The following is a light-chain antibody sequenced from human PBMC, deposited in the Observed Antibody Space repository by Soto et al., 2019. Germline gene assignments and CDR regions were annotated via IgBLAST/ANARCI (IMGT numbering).Light chain of an antibody. CDR2: AAS. CDR3: QQRYSG. J-gene: IGKJ3*01. CDR1: QSTINF. Sequence: DIQMTQSPPSLSASVGDRVTITCRASQSTINFLNWYQQKPGKAPKLLIYAASTLQSGLPSRISGSGSGTDFTLTILSLQPQDSATYCCQQRYSGFGPGTKVDIK. V-gene: IGKV1-39*01.